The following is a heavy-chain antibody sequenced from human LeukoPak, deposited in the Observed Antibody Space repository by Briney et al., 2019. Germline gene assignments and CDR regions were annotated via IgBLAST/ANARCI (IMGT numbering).Heavy chain of an antibody. J-gene: IGHJ6*03. CDR1: GYSFTSYW. CDR3: ARQSSYYDFWSGYLSKHYYYYYMDV. D-gene: IGHD3-3*01. Sequence: GESLKISCKGSGYSFTSYWIGWVRQMPGKGLEWMGVIYPGDSDTRYSPSFQGQVTISADKSISTAYLQWSSLKASDTAMYYCARQSSYYDFWSGYLSKHYYYYYMDVWGKGTTVTVSS. CDR2: IYPGDSDT. V-gene: IGHV5-51*01.